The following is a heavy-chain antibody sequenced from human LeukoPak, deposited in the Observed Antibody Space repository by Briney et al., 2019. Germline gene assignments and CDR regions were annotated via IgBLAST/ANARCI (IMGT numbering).Heavy chain of an antibody. V-gene: IGHV3-66*01. Sequence: GGSLRLSCAASGFTVSSNYMSWVRQAPGKGLEWVSVIYSGGSTYYADSVKGRFTISRDNSKNTLYLQMNSLRAEDTAVYYCARGFLERQAGFDYWGQGTLVTVSS. D-gene: IGHD1-1*01. CDR1: GFTVSSNY. CDR3: ARGFLERQAGFDY. J-gene: IGHJ4*02. CDR2: IYSGGST.